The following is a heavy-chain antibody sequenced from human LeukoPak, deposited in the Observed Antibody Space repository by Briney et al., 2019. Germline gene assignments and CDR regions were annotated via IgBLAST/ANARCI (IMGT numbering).Heavy chain of an antibody. Sequence: PSETLSLTCTVSGGSISGNSFYWGWVRQPPGKGLEWIGNIYYTGVTYYNSSLKSRVTISVDTSKNQFSLKLNSVTAADTAVYYCASPGITTFDYWGQGTLVTVSS. J-gene: IGHJ4*02. CDR2: IYYTGVT. CDR1: GGSISGNSFY. D-gene: IGHD3-22*01. V-gene: IGHV4-39*01. CDR3: ASPGITTFDY.